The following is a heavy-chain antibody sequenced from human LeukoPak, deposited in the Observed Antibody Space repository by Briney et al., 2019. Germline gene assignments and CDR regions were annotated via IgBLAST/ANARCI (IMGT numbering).Heavy chain of an antibody. J-gene: IGHJ4*02. CDR3: ARLSGWGERYFDY. CDR1: GGSINGYH. Sequence: PSETLSLTCTVSGGSINGYHWGWIRQPPGKGLEWIGCIYYSGSTNYNPSLKSRVTISVDTSKNQFSLKLSSVTAADTAVYYCARLSGWGERYFDYWGQGTLVTVSS. CDR2: IYYSGST. V-gene: IGHV4-59*01. D-gene: IGHD3-16*01.